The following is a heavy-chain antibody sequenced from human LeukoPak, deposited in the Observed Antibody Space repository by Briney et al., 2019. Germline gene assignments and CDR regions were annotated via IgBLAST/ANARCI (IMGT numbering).Heavy chain of an antibody. CDR3: ARVTAAGFNWFDP. Sequence: SETLSLTCTVSGGSISRNSFYWGWIRQPPGKGLEWIGSIYYSGSTYHNPSLKRRVTISVDTSKTQFSLKLSSVTAADTAVYYCARVTAAGFNWFDPWGQGTLVTVSS. D-gene: IGHD6-13*01. V-gene: IGHV4-39*01. CDR1: GGSISRNSFY. J-gene: IGHJ5*02. CDR2: IYYSGST.